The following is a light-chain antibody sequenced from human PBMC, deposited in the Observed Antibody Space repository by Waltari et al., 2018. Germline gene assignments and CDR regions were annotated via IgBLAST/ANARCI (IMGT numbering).Light chain of an antibody. J-gene: IGLJ2*01. CDR1: SSDLGGYNY. CDR2: DVS. Sequence: QSALTPPASVSGSPGQSITLSCTGTSSDLGGYNYVSWYQQVPGKAPKLMIYDVSNRPAGVSSRFSGSKSGNTASLTISGLQAEDEADYFCSSYMDSSTLELFGGGTSLTVL. V-gene: IGLV2-14*03. CDR3: SSYMDSSTLEL.